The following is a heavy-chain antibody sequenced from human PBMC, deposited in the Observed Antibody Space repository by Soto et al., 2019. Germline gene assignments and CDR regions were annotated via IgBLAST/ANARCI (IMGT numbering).Heavy chain of an antibody. CDR3: ARFPDIAAAANFDY. CDR1: GYTFTSYA. V-gene: IGHV1-3*01. J-gene: IGHJ4*02. D-gene: IGHD6-13*01. CDR2: INAGNGNT. Sequence: QVQLVQSGAEVKKPGASVKVSCKASGYTFTSYAMHWERQAPGQRLEWMGWINAGNGNTKYSQKFQGRVTITRNTSASTAYMELSSLRSEDTAVYYCARFPDIAAAANFDYWGQGTLVTVSS.